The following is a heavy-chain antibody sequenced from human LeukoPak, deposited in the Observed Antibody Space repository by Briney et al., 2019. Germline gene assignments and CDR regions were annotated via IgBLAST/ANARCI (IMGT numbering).Heavy chain of an antibody. Sequence: GGSLRLSCAASGFTFSDYYMSWIRQAPGKGLEWVSYISSSSSYIYYADSVKGRFAISRDNAKNSLYLQMNSLRAEDTAVYYCARGPGRDGYKQGGPWGQGTLVTVSS. D-gene: IGHD5-24*01. J-gene: IGHJ5*02. CDR2: ISSSSSYI. V-gene: IGHV3-11*06. CDR3: ARGPGRDGYKQGGP. CDR1: GFTFSDYY.